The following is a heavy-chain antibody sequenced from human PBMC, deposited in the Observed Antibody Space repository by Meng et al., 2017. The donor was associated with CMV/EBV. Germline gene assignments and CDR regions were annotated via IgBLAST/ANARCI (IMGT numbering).Heavy chain of an antibody. Sequence: GGSLRLSCAASGFTFSIYWMTWVRQAPGKGLEWVANIKVDGSDKYYVDSVKGRFTISRDNAKNSVYLQMNSLRAEDTAVYYCARDTLSTVTTVQHYGMDVWGQGTTVTVSS. J-gene: IGHJ6*02. D-gene: IGHD4-11*01. V-gene: IGHV3-7*01. CDR3: ARDTLSTVTTVQHYGMDV. CDR1: GFTFSIYW. CDR2: IKVDGSDK.